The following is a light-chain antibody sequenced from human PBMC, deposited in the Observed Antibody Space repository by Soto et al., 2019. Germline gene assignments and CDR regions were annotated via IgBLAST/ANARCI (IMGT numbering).Light chain of an antibody. CDR2: EVS. J-gene: IGLJ1*01. CDR1: SSDIGGYNY. V-gene: IGLV2-8*01. CDR3: SSYAGSNNFCV. Sequence: QSVLTQPPSASGSPGQSVTVSCTGTSSDIGGYNYASWYQQHPGKAPKLIIYEVSERPSGVPDRFSGSKSGDTASLTVSGLQAEDEADYYCSSYAGSNNFCVFGTGTKVTVL.